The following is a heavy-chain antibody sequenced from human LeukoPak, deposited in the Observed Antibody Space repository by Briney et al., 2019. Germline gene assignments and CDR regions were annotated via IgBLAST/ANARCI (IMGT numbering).Heavy chain of an antibody. CDR3: ARRKTPDYGGNIEDAFDI. J-gene: IGHJ3*02. V-gene: IGHV4-39*01. CDR1: GGSISSSSYY. D-gene: IGHD4-23*01. Sequence: SETLSLTCTVSGGSISSSSYYWGWIRQPPGKGLEWIGSIYYSGSTYYNPSLKSRVTISVDTSKTQFSLKLSSVTAADTAVYYCARRKTPDYGGNIEDAFDIWGQGTMVTVSS. CDR2: IYYSGST.